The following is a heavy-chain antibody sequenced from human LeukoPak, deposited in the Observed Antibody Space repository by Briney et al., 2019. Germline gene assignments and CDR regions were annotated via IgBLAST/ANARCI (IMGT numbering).Heavy chain of an antibody. D-gene: IGHD4-17*01. CDR2: ISDTGST. Sequence: SETLPLTCSVSGASMRTYYWGWVRQTPGKGLEFIGYISDTGSTNYNPSLKSRVTISVDTSKSLFSLRLTSATAADTAVYYCARDGDSGDFVGAFDVWGQGTLVTVSS. CDR1: GASMRTYY. J-gene: IGHJ3*01. CDR3: ARDGDSGDFVGAFDV. V-gene: IGHV4-59*01.